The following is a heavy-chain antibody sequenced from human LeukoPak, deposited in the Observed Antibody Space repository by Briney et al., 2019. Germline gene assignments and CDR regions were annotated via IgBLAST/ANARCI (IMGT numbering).Heavy chain of an antibody. J-gene: IGHJ4*02. Sequence: GGSLRLSCAASGFTFGGYWVTWVRQAPGKGLEWVANIIQDGSEKYYVDSVKGRFTISRDNAKNSLYLQMNSLRAEDTAVYYCARGADIVVVVAAMDYWGQGTLVTVSS. CDR1: GFTFGGYW. V-gene: IGHV3-7*01. CDR3: ARGADIVVVVAAMDY. D-gene: IGHD2-15*01. CDR2: IIQDGSEK.